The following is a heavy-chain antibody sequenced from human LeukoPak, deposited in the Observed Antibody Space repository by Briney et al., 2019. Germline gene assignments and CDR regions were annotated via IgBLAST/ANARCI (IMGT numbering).Heavy chain of an antibody. J-gene: IGHJ3*02. Sequence: ASVKVSCKASGYTFTNHGISWVRQAPGQGLEWMWWISTYNGNTNYAQKLQGRVTMTTDTSTSTAYVELRSLRSDDTAVYYCARSGGWAYGDYDGFIAFDIWGQGTMVTVSS. V-gene: IGHV1-18*01. CDR2: ISTYNGNT. D-gene: IGHD4-17*01. CDR1: GYTFTNHG. CDR3: ARSGGWAYGDYDGFIAFDI.